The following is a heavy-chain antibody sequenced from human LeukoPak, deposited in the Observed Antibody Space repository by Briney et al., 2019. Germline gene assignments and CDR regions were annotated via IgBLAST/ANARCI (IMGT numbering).Heavy chain of an antibody. Sequence: SETLSLTCTVSGGSVRSYYWTWLRQSAGKGLEWIGRIYHDGKSDSSLSLKSRVIMSIDTSKNQFSLNLHSVTAADTAVYYCARDRGGSEWELLRGAFDIWGQGTMVTVSS. CDR3: ARDRGGSEWELLRGAFDI. V-gene: IGHV4-4*07. CDR1: GGSVRSYY. CDR2: IYHDGKS. D-gene: IGHD1-26*01. J-gene: IGHJ3*02.